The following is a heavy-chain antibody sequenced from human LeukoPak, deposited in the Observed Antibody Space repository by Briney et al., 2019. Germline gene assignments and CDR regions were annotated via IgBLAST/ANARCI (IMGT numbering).Heavy chain of an antibody. D-gene: IGHD4-17*01. V-gene: IGHV4-31*03. Sequence: IPSQTLSLTCTVSGGSISSGGYYWSWIRQHPGKGLEWIGYIYCSGSTYYNPSLKSRVTISVATSKNQFSLKLSSVTAADTAVYYCARAHLHYGDSIHDLDYWGQGTLVTVSS. CDR2: IYCSGST. J-gene: IGHJ4*02. CDR3: ARAHLHYGDSIHDLDY. CDR1: GGSISSGGYY.